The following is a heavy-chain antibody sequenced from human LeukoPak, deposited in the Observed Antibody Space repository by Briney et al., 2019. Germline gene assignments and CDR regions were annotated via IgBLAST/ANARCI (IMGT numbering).Heavy chain of an antibody. CDR1: GDSISSARNY. D-gene: IGHD5-18*01. V-gene: IGHV4-39*01. CDR2: VYSSGST. CDR3: ARHLSGTAMVHYFDF. J-gene: IGHJ4*02. Sequence: SETLSLTCSVSGDSISSARNYWGWSRQSPGKGLEWLASVYSSGSTHSNPSLTSRVSISIDMSKNQFSLKLYSVTASDAAIYYCARHLSGTAMVHYFDFWGQGTLVTVSS.